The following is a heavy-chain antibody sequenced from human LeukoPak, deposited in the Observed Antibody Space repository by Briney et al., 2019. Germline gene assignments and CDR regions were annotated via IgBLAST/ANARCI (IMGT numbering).Heavy chain of an antibody. J-gene: IGHJ1*01. CDR2: ISAYNGNT. V-gene: IGHV1-18*04. CDR3: ARATVGYCSSTSCPEYFQH. D-gene: IGHD2-2*01. CDR1: GYTFTSYG. Sequence: ASVKVSCKASGYTFTSYGISWVRQAPGQGLEWMGWISAYNGNTNYAQKLQGRVTMTTDTSTSTAYMELRSLGSDDTAVYYCARATVGYCSSTSCPEYFQHWGQGTLVTVSS.